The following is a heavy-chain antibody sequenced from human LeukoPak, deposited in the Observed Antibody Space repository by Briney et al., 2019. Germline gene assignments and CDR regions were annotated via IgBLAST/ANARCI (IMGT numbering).Heavy chain of an antibody. CDR2: IYYSGST. CDR1: GGSISSSSYY. D-gene: IGHD2-2*01. CDR3: ARQLGYCSSTNCYADKVDY. Sequence: SETLSLTCTVSGGSISSSSYYWGWIRQPPGKGLEWIGSIYYSGSTYHNPSLKSRVTISVDTSKNQFSLKLSSVTAADTAVYYCARQLGYCSSTNCYADKVDYWGQGTLVTVSS. J-gene: IGHJ4*02. V-gene: IGHV4-39*01.